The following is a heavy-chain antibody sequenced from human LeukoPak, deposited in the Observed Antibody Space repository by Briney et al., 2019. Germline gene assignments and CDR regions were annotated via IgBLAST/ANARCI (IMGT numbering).Heavy chain of an antibody. D-gene: IGHD6-13*01. CDR1: GGSISSSSYY. Sequence: PSETLSLTCTVSGGSISSSSYYWGWIRQPPGKGLERIGSIYYSGSTYYNPSLKSRVTISVDTSKNQFSLKLSSVTAADTAVYYCARQQGQLVLSWFDPWGQGTLVTVSS. J-gene: IGHJ5*02. V-gene: IGHV4-39*01. CDR2: IYYSGST. CDR3: ARQQGQLVLSWFDP.